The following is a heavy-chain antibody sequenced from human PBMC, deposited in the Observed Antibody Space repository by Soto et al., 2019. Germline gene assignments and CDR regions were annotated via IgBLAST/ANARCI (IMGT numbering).Heavy chain of an antibody. Sequence: EVQLVESGGGQVKPGGSLRLSCVAYGFTFSSYNMNWVRQAPGKGLEWVSSINTSGSYRYLADSVKGRFTISRDNAQNSLYLQMDSLRGDDTAVYYCAREGGYCTSTSCYDYGMDVWGQGTTVTVSS. CDR1: GFTFSSYN. D-gene: IGHD2-2*01. CDR2: INTSGSYR. CDR3: AREGGYCTSTSCYDYGMDV. V-gene: IGHV3-21*01. J-gene: IGHJ6*02.